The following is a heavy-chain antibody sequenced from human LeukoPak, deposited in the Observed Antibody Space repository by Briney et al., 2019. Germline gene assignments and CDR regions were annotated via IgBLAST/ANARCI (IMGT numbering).Heavy chain of an antibody. V-gene: IGHV4-39*07. J-gene: IGHJ4*02. Sequence: SETLSLTCTVSGGSISSSSYYWGWIRQPPGKGLEWIGSIYYSGSTYYNPSLKSRVTISVDTSKNQFSLKLSSVTAADTALYYCARDLMGATSGSGYWGQGTLVTVSS. CDR1: GGSISSSSYY. CDR3: ARDLMGATSGSGY. D-gene: IGHD1-26*01. CDR2: IYYSGST.